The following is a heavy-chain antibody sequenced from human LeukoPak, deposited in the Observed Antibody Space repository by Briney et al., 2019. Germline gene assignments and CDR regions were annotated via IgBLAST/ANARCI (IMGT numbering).Heavy chain of an antibody. J-gene: IGHJ4*02. D-gene: IGHD2-15*01. Sequence: PSETLSLTCTVSGGSISSSNWWGWVRQPPGKGLECIGEIHHSGTTNYNPSLKSRVTISVDKSKNEFSLKLNSVTAADTAVYYCARASLVGYSPEEYFFDYWGQGTLVTVSS. CDR1: GGSISSSNW. V-gene: IGHV4-4*02. CDR3: ARASLVGYSPEEYFFDY. CDR2: IHHSGTT.